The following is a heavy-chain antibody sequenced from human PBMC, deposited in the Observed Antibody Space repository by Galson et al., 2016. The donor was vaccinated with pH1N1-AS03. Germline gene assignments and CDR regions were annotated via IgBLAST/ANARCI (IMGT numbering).Heavy chain of an antibody. D-gene: IGHD3-16*02. Sequence: ETLSLTCAVSGGSMTSPDWWTWVRQPPGKGLEWIGEVHYSGTTSYNPSLDSRVTMSIDKSNNQFSLNLGSVTAADTAVYFCASAGYHTPGYHYWGQGALVTVSS. V-gene: IGHV4-4*01. CDR2: VHYSGTT. CDR3: ASAGYHTPGYHY. CDR1: GGSMTSPDW. J-gene: IGHJ4*02.